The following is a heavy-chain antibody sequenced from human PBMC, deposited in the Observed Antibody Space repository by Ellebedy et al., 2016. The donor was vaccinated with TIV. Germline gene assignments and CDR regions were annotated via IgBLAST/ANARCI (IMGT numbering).Heavy chain of an antibody. V-gene: IGHV3-23*01. D-gene: IGHD5-18*01. CDR2: VSGNGDNT. Sequence: PGGFLRLSCVASGFTFGGYAMSWVRQAPGKGLEWVSTVSGNGDNTDYADSVKGRFTISRDNTKKMLYLQVRSLRAEDTAVYFCARRGYNYEYEFAHWGQGTLVTVSS. CDR1: GFTFGGYA. J-gene: IGHJ4*02. CDR3: ARRGYNYEYEFAH.